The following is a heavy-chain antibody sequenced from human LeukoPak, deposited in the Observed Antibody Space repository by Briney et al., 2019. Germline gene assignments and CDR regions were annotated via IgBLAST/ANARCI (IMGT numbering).Heavy chain of an antibody. Sequence: PSETLSLTCTVSGGSISSYYWSWIRQPPGKGLEWIGYIYYSGSTNYNPSLKSRVTISVDTSKNQFSLKLSSVTAADTAVYYCARSIAAAGSYYYYYYMDVWGKGTTVTISS. V-gene: IGHV4-59*08. CDR3: ARSIAAAGSYYYYYYMDV. J-gene: IGHJ6*03. D-gene: IGHD6-13*01. CDR2: IYYSGST. CDR1: GGSISSYY.